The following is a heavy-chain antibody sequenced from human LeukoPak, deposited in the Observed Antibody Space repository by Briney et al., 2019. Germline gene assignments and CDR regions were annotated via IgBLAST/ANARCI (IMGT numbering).Heavy chain of an antibody. D-gene: IGHD5-18*01. CDR3: ARVSGYSYGRYGFDP. V-gene: IGHV1-2*02. CDR2: INPNSGGT. Sequence: ASVKVSCKASGYTFTGYYMHWVRQAPGQGLEWMGWINPNSGGTNYAQKFQGRVTMTRDTSISTAYMELSRLRSDDTAVYYCARVSGYSYGRYGFDPWGQGTLVTVSS. J-gene: IGHJ5*02. CDR1: GYTFTGYY.